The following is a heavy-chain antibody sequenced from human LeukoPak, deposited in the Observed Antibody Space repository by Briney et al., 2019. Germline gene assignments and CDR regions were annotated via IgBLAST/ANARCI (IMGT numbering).Heavy chain of an antibody. J-gene: IGHJ4*02. CDR2: IEQDGSEK. D-gene: IGHD5-18*01. CDR1: GFSFTTSW. Sequence: GGSLRLSYAASGFSFTTSWMSWVRQAPGKGLEWVASIEQDGSEKYYVDSVKGRFTISRDNAKNSLFLQMNSLRAEDTAVYYCAKGHTSLAPGGQGALVAVSS. CDR3: AKGHTSLAP. V-gene: IGHV3-7*01.